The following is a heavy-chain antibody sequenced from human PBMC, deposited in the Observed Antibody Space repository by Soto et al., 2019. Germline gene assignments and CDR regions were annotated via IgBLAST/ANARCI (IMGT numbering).Heavy chain of an antibody. J-gene: IGHJ4*02. Sequence: GGSLRLSCAASGFTFDDYAMHWVRQAPGKGLEWVSGISWNSGSIGYADSVKGRFTISRDNAKNSLYLQMNSLRAEDTALYYCAKDGSTVTTGDYFDYWGQGTLVTVSS. CDR3: AKDGSTVTTGDYFDY. CDR2: ISWNSGSI. CDR1: GFTFDDYA. D-gene: IGHD4-17*01. V-gene: IGHV3-9*01.